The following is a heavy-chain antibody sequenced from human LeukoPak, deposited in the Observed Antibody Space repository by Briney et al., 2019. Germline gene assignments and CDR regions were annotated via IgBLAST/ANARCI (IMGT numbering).Heavy chain of an antibody. D-gene: IGHD6-13*01. Sequence: GGSLRLSCVASGFTFSNYAMSWVRQAPGKGLEWVANIKEDGSEKYYVDSVKGRFTISRDNARNSLYLQMNSLRAEDTAVYYCASGRQLGYWGQGTLVTVSS. CDR1: GFTFSNYA. CDR2: IKEDGSEK. J-gene: IGHJ4*02. V-gene: IGHV3-7*01. CDR3: ASGRQLGY.